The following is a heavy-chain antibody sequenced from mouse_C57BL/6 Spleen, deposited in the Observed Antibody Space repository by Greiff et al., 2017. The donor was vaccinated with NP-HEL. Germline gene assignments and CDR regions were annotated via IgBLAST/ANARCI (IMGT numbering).Heavy chain of an antibody. D-gene: IGHD2-5*01. CDR3: AREAYYSNYGYFDY. J-gene: IGHJ2*01. V-gene: IGHV1-64*01. Sequence: QVQLQQPGAELVKPGASVKLSCKASGYTFTSYWMHWVKQRPGQGLEWIGMIHPNSGSTNYNEKFKSKATLTVDKSSSTAYMQLSSLTSEDSAVYYCAREAYYSNYGYFDYWGQSTTLTVSS. CDR2: IHPNSGST. CDR1: GYTFTSYW.